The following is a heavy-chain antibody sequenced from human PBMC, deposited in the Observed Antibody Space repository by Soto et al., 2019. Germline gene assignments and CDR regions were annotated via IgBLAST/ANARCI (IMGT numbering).Heavy chain of an antibody. Sequence: GGSLRLSCAASGFTFSSCAMGWVRQAPGKGLEWVPDIQSSGSKKYYADSVKGRFTISRDDSKNTLYLQMTSLRAEDTAVYYCARDLNFCSLDFDYRSLGTRVTVSS. CDR1: GFTFSSCA. CDR3: ARDLNFCSLDFDY. J-gene: IGHJ4*02. CDR2: IQSSGSKK. V-gene: IGHV3-33*08. D-gene: IGHD2-15*01.